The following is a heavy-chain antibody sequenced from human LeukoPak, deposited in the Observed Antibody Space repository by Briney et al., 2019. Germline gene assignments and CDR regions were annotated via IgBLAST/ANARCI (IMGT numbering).Heavy chain of an antibody. J-gene: IGHJ4*02. Sequence: SETLSLTCTVSGGSISSYYWSWIRQPPGKGLEWIGYIYTSGSTNYNPSLKSRVTISVDTSKNQFSLKLSSVTAADTAVYYCARRVGATLDYWGQGTRVTVSS. CDR1: GGSISSYY. CDR2: IYTSGST. D-gene: IGHD1-26*01. CDR3: ARRVGATLDY. V-gene: IGHV4-4*09.